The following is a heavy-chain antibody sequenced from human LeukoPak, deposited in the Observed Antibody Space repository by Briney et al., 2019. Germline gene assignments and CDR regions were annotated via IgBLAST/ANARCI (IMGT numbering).Heavy chain of an antibody. CDR1: GFTFSDYG. Sequence: GGTLRLSCAASGFTFSDYGMSWVRQAPGKGLEWVAFIRYDGSNKYYADSVKGRFTISRDNAKNSLYLQMNSLRAEDTALYYCARVRGIAVAGRGPFDYWGQGALVTVSS. J-gene: IGHJ4*02. V-gene: IGHV3-30*02. D-gene: IGHD6-19*01. CDR3: ARVRGIAVAGRGPFDY. CDR2: IRYDGSNK.